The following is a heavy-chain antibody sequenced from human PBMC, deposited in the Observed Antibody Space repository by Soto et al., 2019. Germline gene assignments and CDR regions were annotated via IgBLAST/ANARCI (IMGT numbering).Heavy chain of an antibody. CDR3: ARDLWVLIWFGGVIAPPPDY. CDR2: ISSSSSYI. D-gene: IGHD3-16*02. Sequence: EVQLVESGGGLVKPGGSLRLSCAASGFTFSSYNMNWVRQAPGKGLEWVSSISSSSSYIYYADSVKGRFTISRDNAKNSQYLKMNSLKAEDTAVYYCARDLWVLIWFGGVIAPPPDYWGQGTLVTVSS. V-gene: IGHV3-21*01. J-gene: IGHJ4*02. CDR1: GFTFSSYN.